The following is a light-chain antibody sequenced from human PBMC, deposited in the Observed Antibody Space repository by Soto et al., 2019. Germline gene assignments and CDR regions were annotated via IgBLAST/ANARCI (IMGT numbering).Light chain of an antibody. CDR1: QSVLYSSNNKNY. CDR2: WAS. Sequence: DIVMTQSPDSLAVSLGERATINCKSSQSVLYSSNNKNYLAWYQQKPGQPPKLLIYWASTRESGVPDRFSGSGSGXXXXXTXXSXXXXDVAVYYCQQYYSTPITFGPGTKVDIK. J-gene: IGKJ3*01. CDR3: QQYYSTPIT. V-gene: IGKV4-1*01.